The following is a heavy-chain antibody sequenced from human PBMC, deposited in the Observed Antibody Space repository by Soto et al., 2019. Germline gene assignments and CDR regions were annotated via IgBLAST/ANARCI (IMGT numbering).Heavy chain of an antibody. J-gene: IGHJ6*02. CDR1: GFSLSTSGVG. CDR3: AHSYPPMTTVHYYYYYGMDV. V-gene: IGHV2-5*01. CDR2: IYWNDDK. D-gene: IGHD4-4*01. Sequence: SGPTLVNPTQTLTLTCTFSGFSLSTSGVGVGWIRQPPGKALEWLALIYWNDDKRYSPSLMSRLTITKDTSKNQVVLTMTNMDPVDIATYYCAHSYPPMTTVHYYYYYGMDVWGQGTTVTVSS.